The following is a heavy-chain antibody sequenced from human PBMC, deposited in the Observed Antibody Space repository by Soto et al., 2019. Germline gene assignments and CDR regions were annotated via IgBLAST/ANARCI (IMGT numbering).Heavy chain of an antibody. CDR3: ARRYGWLYFDY. D-gene: IGHD6-19*01. CDR2: IFYSGST. V-gene: IGHV4-34*12. Sequence: PSETLSLTCAVHGGSFSGYFWGWIRQPPGKGLEWIGTIFYSGSTYYNPSLKSRVTISVDTSKNQFSLRLISVTAADTALYYCARRYGWLYFDYWGQGSLVTVSS. CDR1: GGSFSGYF. J-gene: IGHJ4*02.